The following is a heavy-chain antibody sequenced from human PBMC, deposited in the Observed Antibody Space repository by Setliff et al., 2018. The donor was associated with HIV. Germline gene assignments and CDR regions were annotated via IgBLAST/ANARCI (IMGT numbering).Heavy chain of an antibody. CDR1: GFTFSSYG. D-gene: IGHD3-22*01. CDR3: TLGLYYYDTSGPRVFDY. Sequence: GGSLRLSCAASGFTFSSYGLHWVRQAPGKGLEWVAVISYDGGKKNYADSVSGRFTVSRDNSKNTLYLQMDSLRAEDTAVYYCTLGLYYYDTSGPRVFDYWSQGSLVTVSS. V-gene: IGHV3-30*04. CDR2: ISYDGGKK. J-gene: IGHJ4*02.